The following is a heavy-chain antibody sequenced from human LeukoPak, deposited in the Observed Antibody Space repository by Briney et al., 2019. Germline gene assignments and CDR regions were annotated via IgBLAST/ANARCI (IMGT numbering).Heavy chain of an antibody. D-gene: IGHD3-10*01. Sequence: SQTLSLTCTVSGGSISSSDYYWGWIRQPPGKGLEWIANIYYSRSSYYNPSRKSRVTISVDTSKNQFSLKLSSMTAADTAMYHCASVLRSSGSGFDYWGQGALVTVSS. CDR3: ASVLRSSGSGFDY. V-gene: IGHV4-39*01. CDR1: GGSISSSDYY. J-gene: IGHJ4*02. CDR2: IYYSRSS.